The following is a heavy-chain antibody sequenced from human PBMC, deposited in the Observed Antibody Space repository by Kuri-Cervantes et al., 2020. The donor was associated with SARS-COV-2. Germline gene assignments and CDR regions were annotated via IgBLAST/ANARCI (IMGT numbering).Heavy chain of an antibody. CDR2: IYYSGST. CDR3: ARRTLDTAMVRGVRAPNDAFDI. J-gene: IGHJ3*02. D-gene: IGHD5-18*01. V-gene: IGHV4-39*01. Sequence: SETLSLTCTVSGGSISSYYWGWIRQPPGKGLEWIGSIYYSGSTYYNPSLKSRVTISVDTSKNQFSLKLSSVTAADTAVYYCARRTLDTAMVRGVRAPNDAFDIWGQGTMVTVSS. CDR1: GGSISSYY.